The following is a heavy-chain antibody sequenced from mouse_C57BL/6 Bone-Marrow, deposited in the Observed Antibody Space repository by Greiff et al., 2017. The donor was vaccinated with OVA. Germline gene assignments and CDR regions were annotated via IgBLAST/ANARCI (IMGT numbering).Heavy chain of an antibody. Sequence: EVQLVESGGDLVKPGGSLKLSCAASGFTFSSYGMSWVRQTPDKRLEWVATISSGGSYTYYPDSVKGRFTISRDNTKNTLYLQMSSLKSKDTAMYYCARRYDYGSPFAYWGQGTLVTVSA. CDR1: GFTFSSYG. CDR3: ARRYDYGSPFAY. V-gene: IGHV5-6*01. J-gene: IGHJ3*01. CDR2: ISSGGSYT. D-gene: IGHD2-4*01.